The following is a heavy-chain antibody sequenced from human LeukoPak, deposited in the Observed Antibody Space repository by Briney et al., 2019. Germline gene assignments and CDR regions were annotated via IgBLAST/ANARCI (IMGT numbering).Heavy chain of an antibody. CDR2: IIPIFGTA. Sequence: ASVKVSCKASGGTFSSYAISWVRQAPGQGLEWMGGIIPIFGTANYAQKFQGRITITADESTSTAYMELSSLRSEDTAVYYCARAGYCSSTSCYKSARTFDYWGQGTLVTVSS. CDR1: GGTFSSYA. D-gene: IGHD2-2*02. J-gene: IGHJ4*02. CDR3: ARAGYCSSTSCYKSARTFDY. V-gene: IGHV1-69*13.